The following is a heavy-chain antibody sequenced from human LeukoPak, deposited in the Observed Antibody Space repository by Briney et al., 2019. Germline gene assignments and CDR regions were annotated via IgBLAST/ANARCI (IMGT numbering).Heavy chain of an antibody. V-gene: IGHV4-34*01. CDR3: ASRSLTLAAARCFDD. Sequence: SETLSLTCSVHAESFSAYFWSWIPQVPGSGLEWIGEIDHRGISNYNPSLKSRATILVDTSNNRFSLSLASVTAADTATYYCASRSLTLAAARCFDDWGQGTVVTVSS. CDR1: AESFSAYF. D-gene: IGHD2-15*01. J-gene: IGHJ4*03. CDR2: IDHRGIS.